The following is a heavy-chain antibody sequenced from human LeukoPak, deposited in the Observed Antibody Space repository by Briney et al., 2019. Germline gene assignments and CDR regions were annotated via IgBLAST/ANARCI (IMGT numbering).Heavy chain of an antibody. Sequence: SGGSLRLSCAASGFTFSSYGMHWVRQAPGKGLEWVAVISYDGSNKYYADSVKGRFTISRDNSKNTLYLQMNSLRAEDTAVYYCARDDGSSWYAPVYWGQGTLVTVSS. D-gene: IGHD6-13*01. CDR3: ARDDGSSWYAPVY. CDR2: ISYDGSNK. V-gene: IGHV3-30*03. CDR1: GFTFSSYG. J-gene: IGHJ4*02.